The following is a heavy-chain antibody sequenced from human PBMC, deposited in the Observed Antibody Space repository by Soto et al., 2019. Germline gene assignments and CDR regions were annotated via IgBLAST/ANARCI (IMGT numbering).Heavy chain of an antibody. V-gene: IGHV3-48*01. CDR3: GRLGGGYNPKNYDYYHYYLDV. CDR2: ISSSSSTI. J-gene: IGHJ6*03. D-gene: IGHD5-12*01. CDR1: GFTFSSYS. Sequence: PGGALRLSCAASGFTFSSYSMNWVRQAPGKGLEWVSYISSSSSTIYYADSVKGRFTISRDNATNSLYLQMNSLRAEDTAVYYCGRLGGGYNPKNYDYYHYYLDVWGKGTTVTVSS.